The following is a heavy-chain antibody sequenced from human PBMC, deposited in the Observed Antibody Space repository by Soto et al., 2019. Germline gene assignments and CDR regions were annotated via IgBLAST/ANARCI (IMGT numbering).Heavy chain of an antibody. J-gene: IGHJ4*02. CDR1: GASISSGDYY. V-gene: IGHV4-30-4*01. CDR3: ARTYYYDSSGYDY. Sequence: SETLSLTCTVSGASISSGDYYWSWFRQPPGKGLEWIGYIYYSGSTYYNPSLKSRVTISVDTSKNQFSLKLSSVTAADTAVYYCARTYYYDSSGYDYWGQGTLVTVSS. CDR2: IYYSGST. D-gene: IGHD3-22*01.